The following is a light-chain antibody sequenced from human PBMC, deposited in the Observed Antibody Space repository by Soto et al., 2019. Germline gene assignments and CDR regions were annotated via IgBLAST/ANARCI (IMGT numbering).Light chain of an antibody. CDR3: QQSYSTPIT. V-gene: IGKV1-39*01. Sequence: NQMDQSPFSPVGCVGGRATNPCRESQSISSYLNWYQQKPGKAPKLLIYAASSLQSGVPSRFSGSGSGTDFTLTISSLQPEDFATYYCQQSYSTPITFGQGTRLEIK. J-gene: IGKJ5*01. CDR1: QSISSY. CDR2: AAS.